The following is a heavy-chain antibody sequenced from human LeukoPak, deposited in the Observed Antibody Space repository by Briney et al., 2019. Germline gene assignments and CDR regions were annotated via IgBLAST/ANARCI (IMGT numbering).Heavy chain of an antibody. D-gene: IGHD3-10*01. V-gene: IGHV4-61*09. J-gene: IGHJ5*02. CDR2: INPSGFT. Sequence: KSSQTLSLTCTVSGGSISSGSYYWSWIRQPAGKGLEWIGQINPSGFTNYNPSLKSRVTISVDTSKNQFSLKLSSVTAADTAVYYCATWGKVHYYGSGRYHNWFDPWGQGTLVTVSS. CDR3: ATWGKVHYYGSGRYHNWFDP. CDR1: GGSISSGSYY.